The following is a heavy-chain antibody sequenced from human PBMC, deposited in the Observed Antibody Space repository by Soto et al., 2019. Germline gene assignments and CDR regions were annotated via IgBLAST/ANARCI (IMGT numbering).Heavy chain of an antibody. D-gene: IGHD5-12*01. J-gene: IGHJ4*02. CDR2: MSTTETT. CDR3: AREGSYSAYNFAHGIQLWSFDF. CDR1: GGSVRGYY. Sequence: SLTCNVSGGSVRGYYWSWIRQSPDKGLEWLGRLWIGRMSTTETTTYNPSLKGRVTMSVDTSKNHFSLNLSSATAADMAVYYCAREGSYSAYNFAHGIQLWSFDFWGQGALVTVSS. V-gene: IGHV4-4*07.